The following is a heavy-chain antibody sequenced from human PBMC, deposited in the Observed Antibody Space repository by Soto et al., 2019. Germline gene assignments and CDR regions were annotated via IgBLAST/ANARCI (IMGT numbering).Heavy chain of an antibody. CDR2: ISAYNGNT. V-gene: IGHV1-18*01. CDR3: AKGRCSGWRGCGYDMRV. D-gene: IGHD2-15*01. J-gene: IGHJ6*03. CDR1: GYTFTSYG. Sequence: ASVKVSCKASGYTFTSYGINWVRQAPGQGLEWMGWISAYNGNTNYAQKLQGRVTMTTDTSTSTAYMDLRSLRSDDTAVYYCAKGRCSGWRGCGYDMRVWGQGNTATVP.